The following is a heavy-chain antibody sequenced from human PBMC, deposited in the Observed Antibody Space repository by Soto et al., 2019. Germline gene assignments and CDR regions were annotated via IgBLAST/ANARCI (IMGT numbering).Heavy chain of an antibody. V-gene: IGHV3-21*04. D-gene: IGHD2-15*01. CDR3: ARGYCGGGGCYLRRDAFDV. CDR1: GFTFSAYQ. CDR2: INPSSSHI. J-gene: IGHJ3*01. Sequence: VQLVESGGGLVMPGGSLRLSCAASGFTFSAYQMNWVRQAPGKGLEWVSSINPSSSHIYYADSVRGRFTISRDDSKNSVSLQMNSLRTEDAALYYCARGYCGGGGCYLRRDAFDVWGQGTMVTVSS.